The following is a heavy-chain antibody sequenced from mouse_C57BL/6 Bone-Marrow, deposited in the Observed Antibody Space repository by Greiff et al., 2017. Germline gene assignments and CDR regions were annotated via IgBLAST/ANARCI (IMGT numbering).Heavy chain of an antibody. D-gene: IGHD1-1*01. CDR1: GYAFSSSW. V-gene: IGHV1-82*01. Sequence: LVESGPELVKPGASVKISCKASGYAFSSSWMNWVKQRPGKGLAWIGRIYPGDGDTNYNGKFKGKATLTADKSSSTAYMQLSSLTSEDSAVYFCARVTTVVPPWSCDVWGTGTTVTVSS. CDR3: ARVTTVVPPWSCDV. CDR2: IYPGDGDT. J-gene: IGHJ1*03.